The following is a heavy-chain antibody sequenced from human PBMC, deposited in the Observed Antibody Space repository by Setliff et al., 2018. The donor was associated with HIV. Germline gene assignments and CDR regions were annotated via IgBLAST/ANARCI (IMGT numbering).Heavy chain of an antibody. CDR2: ISSSSSYI. Sequence: LSLSCAASGFTFSSYSMNWVRQAPGKGLEWVSSISSSSSYIYYADSVKGRFTISRDNAKNSLYLQMNSLRAEDTAVYYCASLTIVVVTAEHQIDAFDIWGQGTMVTVSS. J-gene: IGHJ3*02. D-gene: IGHD2-21*02. CDR3: ASLTIVVVTAEHQIDAFDI. V-gene: IGHV3-21*01. CDR1: GFTFSSYS.